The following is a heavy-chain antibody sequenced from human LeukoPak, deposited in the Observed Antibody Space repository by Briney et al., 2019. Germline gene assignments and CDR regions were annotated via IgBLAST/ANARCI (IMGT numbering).Heavy chain of an antibody. CDR3: ARQFSGWAADRAAAFDI. V-gene: IGHV5-51*01. CDR2: IYPGDAVN. J-gene: IGHJ3*02. D-gene: IGHD6-25*01. Sequence: GESLEISLQGSGYRFTSYWSGWVGQMPGKGLGWLGIIYPGDAVNSYKPSLQAEVTISDAKSISSCYLKWTSLEATDTVMFSCARQFSGWAADRAAAFDIWGQGTMVTVSS. CDR1: GYRFTSYW.